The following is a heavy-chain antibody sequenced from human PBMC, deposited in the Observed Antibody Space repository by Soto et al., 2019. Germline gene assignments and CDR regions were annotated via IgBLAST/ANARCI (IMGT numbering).Heavy chain of an antibody. Sequence: SETLSLNCVVHGGSLTSKYWSYIRETPGKGLEWIGEISHGGSTNYNPSLKSRVTISVDKSKNKFSLRLSSVTAADTAVYYCARDRNYYGLDVWGQGTTVTVSS. V-gene: IGHV4-34*01. CDR2: ISHGGST. CDR3: ARDRNYYGLDV. J-gene: IGHJ6*02. CDR1: GGSLTSKY.